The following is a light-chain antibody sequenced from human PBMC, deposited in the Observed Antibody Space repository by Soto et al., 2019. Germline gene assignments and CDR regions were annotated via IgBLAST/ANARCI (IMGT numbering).Light chain of an antibody. CDR2: LEGSGSY. V-gene: IGLV4-60*03. CDR3: ETCDSTVWV. CDR1: SGHSSYI. J-gene: IGLJ3*02. Sequence: QPVLTQSSSASASLGSSVKLTCTLSSGHSSYIIAWHQQQPGKAPRYLMKLEGSGSYNKGSGVPDRFSGSSSGADRYLTISTLQSEDEADYYCETCDSTVWVFGGGTNLTVL.